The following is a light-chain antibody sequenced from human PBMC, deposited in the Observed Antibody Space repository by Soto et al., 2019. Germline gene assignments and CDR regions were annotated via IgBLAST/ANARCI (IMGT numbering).Light chain of an antibody. CDR1: QSVSSSY. Sequence: EIVFTQSPGTLSLSPGERATLSCRAIQSVSSSYLAWYQQKPGQAPRLLIYGASNRATGIPDRFSGSGSGTDFTLTISRLEPEDFAVYFCQQYVTSPAWTFGQGTKVDI. J-gene: IGKJ1*01. CDR2: GAS. V-gene: IGKV3-20*01. CDR3: QQYVTSPAWT.